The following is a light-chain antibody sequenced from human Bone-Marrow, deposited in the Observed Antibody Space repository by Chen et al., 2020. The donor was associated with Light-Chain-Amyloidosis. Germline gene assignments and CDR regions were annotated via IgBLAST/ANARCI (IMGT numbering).Light chain of an antibody. CDR3: SSYTSSSTLV. CDR2: NVS. CDR1: SRDLGAYYY. V-gene: IGLV2-14*01. J-gene: IGLJ3*02. Sequence: QSAINQPASVSGPPEQSNTNSCTGSSRDLGAYYYVSWYQQHPGKAPKLMIYNVSIRPSGVSNRFSGSKSGNTASLTISGLQAEDEADYYCSSYTSSSTLVFGGGTKLTVL.